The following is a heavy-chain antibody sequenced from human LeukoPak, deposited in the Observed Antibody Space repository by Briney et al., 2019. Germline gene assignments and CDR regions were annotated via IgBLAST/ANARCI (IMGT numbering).Heavy chain of an antibody. CDR3: ASTYYVWGSYRDY. J-gene: IGHJ4*02. CDR2: IGGSGSST. Sequence: PGGSLRLSCAASGFSFSNYAMSWVRQAPGKGLEWVSAIGGSGSSTFYADSVKGRFTISRDNAKNSLYLQMNSLRAEDTAVYYCASTYYVWGSYRDYWGQGTLVTVSS. D-gene: IGHD3-16*02. V-gene: IGHV3-23*01. CDR1: GFSFSNYA.